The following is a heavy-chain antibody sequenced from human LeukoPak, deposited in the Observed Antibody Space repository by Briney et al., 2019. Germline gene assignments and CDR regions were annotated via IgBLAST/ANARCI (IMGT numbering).Heavy chain of an antibody. Sequence: PETLSLTCTLSSGSLTGYYWSWIRQPPGKGREWIGYVYATGTTNYNPSLTTGATISIDTSKNQSSLTLTSVTAADTAVYYCARVGSGWVWFDFWGQGTLGSVSS. CDR1: SGSLTGYY. D-gene: IGHD6-19*01. CDR2: VYATGTT. CDR3: ARVGSGWVWFDF. J-gene: IGHJ4*02. V-gene: IGHV4-59*01.